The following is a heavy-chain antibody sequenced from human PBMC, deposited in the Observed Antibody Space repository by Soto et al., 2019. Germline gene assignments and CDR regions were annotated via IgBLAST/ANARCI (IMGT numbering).Heavy chain of an antibody. V-gene: IGHV1-2*02. Sequence: SVKVSFKASGYTFSDYYIHWVRQAPGQGLEWMGWINPNSGGTKYAPKFQGGVTMTRDTSITTAYMELSRLRSGDTAVYYCAREPATAKPEGVDFWGQGTLVTVSS. CDR3: AREPATAKPEGVDF. CDR2: INPNSGGT. CDR1: GYTFSDYY. D-gene: IGHD1-1*01. J-gene: IGHJ4*02.